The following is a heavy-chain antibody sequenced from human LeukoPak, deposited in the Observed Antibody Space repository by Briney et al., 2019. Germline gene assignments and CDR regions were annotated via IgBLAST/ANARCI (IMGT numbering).Heavy chain of an antibody. CDR2: IKQDGSEK. D-gene: IGHD1-1*01. CDR3: ARDWKADYYYYGMDV. CDR1: GFTFSGYA. Sequence: GGSLRLSCAASGFTFSGYAMSWVRQAPGKGLEWVANIKQDGSEKYYVDSVKGRFTISRDNAKNSLYLQMNSLRAEDTAVYYCARDWKADYYYYGMDVWGQGTTVTVSS. V-gene: IGHV3-7*01. J-gene: IGHJ6*02.